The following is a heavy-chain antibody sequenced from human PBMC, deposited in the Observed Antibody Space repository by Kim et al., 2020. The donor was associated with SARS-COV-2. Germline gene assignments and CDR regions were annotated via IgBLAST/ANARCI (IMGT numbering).Heavy chain of an antibody. Sequence: SETLSLTCTVSGGSISSGDYYWSWIRQPPGKGLEWIGYIYYSGSTYYNPSLKSRVTISVDTSKNQFSLKLSSVTAADTAVYYCARVAGRSVMNDGAVHWGQGTLVTVSS. CDR1: GGSISSGDYY. J-gene: IGHJ4*02. V-gene: IGHV4-30-4*01. D-gene: IGHD1-1*01. CDR2: IYYSGST. CDR3: ARVAGRSVMNDGAVH.